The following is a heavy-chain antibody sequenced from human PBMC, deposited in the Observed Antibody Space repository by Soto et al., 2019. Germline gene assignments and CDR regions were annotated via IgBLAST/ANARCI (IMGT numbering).Heavy chain of an antibody. J-gene: IGHJ1*01. V-gene: IGHV3-23*01. Sequence: EVQLLESGGGLVQPGGSLRLSCAASGFTFSSYAMSWVRQAPGKGLEWVSAISGSGGSTYYADSVKGRFTIARDNSKNTLYLQMNSLRAEDTAVYYCAKGTLYSSSSSYFQHWGQGTLVTVSS. CDR1: GFTFSSYA. D-gene: IGHD6-6*01. CDR2: ISGSGGST. CDR3: AKGTLYSSSSSYFQH.